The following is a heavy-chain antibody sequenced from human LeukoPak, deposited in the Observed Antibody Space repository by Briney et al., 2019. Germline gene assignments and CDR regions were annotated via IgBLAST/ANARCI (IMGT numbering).Heavy chain of an antibody. CDR1: GGSISSSNW. J-gene: IGHJ4*02. CDR3: ARDRGYDYVWGSYRPGYYFDY. Sequence: SGTLSLTCAVSGGSISSSNWWSWVRQPPGKGLEWIGEIYHSGSTNYNPSLKSRVTISVDKSKNQFSLKLSSVTAADTAVYYCARDRGYDYVWGSYRPGYYFDYWGQGTLVTVSS. CDR2: IYHSGST. V-gene: IGHV4-4*02. D-gene: IGHD3-16*02.